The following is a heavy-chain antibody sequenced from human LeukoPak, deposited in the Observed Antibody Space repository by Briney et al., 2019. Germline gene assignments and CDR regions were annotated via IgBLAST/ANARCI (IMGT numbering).Heavy chain of an antibody. CDR1: GGSISSGSYY. CDR2: IYTSGST. Sequence: SETLSLTCTVSGGSISSGSYYWSWIRQPAGKGLEWIGRIYTSGSTNYSPSLKSRVTISVDTSKNQFSLKLSSVTAADTAVYYCARDQRYYYGSGSYYNVFDYWGQGTLVTVSS. V-gene: IGHV4-61*02. CDR3: ARDQRYYYGSGSYYNVFDY. D-gene: IGHD3-10*01. J-gene: IGHJ4*02.